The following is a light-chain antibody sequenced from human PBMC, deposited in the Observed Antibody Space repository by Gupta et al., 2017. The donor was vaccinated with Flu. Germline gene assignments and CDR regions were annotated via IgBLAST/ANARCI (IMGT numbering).Light chain of an antibody. CDR2: DTT. V-gene: IGKV3-11*01. CDR3: QQSDLRPCT. Sequence: VFPPLPATLSLSPGERATLSCRASQSVSRYVAWYQAKPGQAPRLLIYDTTYRATGIPARFRGVGSGTDFTLTISSLEPEDSAVYYCQQSDLRPCTFGEGTIVEVK. CDR1: QSVSRY. J-gene: IGKJ4*02.